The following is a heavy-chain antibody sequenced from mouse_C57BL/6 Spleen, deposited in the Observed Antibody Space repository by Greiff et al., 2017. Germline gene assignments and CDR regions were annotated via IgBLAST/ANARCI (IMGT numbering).Heavy chain of an antibody. J-gene: IGHJ4*01. CDR3: ARPYYDDGASYAMDY. CDR2: IYPRSGNT. CDR1: GYTFTSYG. Sequence: VQLMESGAELARPGASVKLSCKASGYTFTSYGISWVKQRTGQGLEWIGEIYPRSGNTYYNEKFKGKATLTADKSSSTAYMELRSLTSEDSAVYFCARPYYDDGASYAMDYWGQGTSVTVSS. D-gene: IGHD2-4*01. V-gene: IGHV1-81*01.